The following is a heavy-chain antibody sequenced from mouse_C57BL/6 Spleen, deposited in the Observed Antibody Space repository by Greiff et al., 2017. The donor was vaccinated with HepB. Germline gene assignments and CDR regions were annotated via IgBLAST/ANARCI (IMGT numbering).Heavy chain of an antibody. D-gene: IGHD4-1*01. CDR3: TRGANWDWYFDV. Sequence: EVKVVESGEGLVKPGGSLKLSCAASGFTFSSYAMSWVRQTPEKRLEWVAYISSGGDYIYYADTVKGRFTISRDNARNTLYLQMSSLKSEDTAMYYCTRGANWDWYFDVWGTGTTVTVSS. CDR2: ISSGGDYI. J-gene: IGHJ1*03. CDR1: GFTFSSYA. V-gene: IGHV5-9-1*02.